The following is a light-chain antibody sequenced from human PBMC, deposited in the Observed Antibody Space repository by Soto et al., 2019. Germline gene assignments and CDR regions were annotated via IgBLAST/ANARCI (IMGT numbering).Light chain of an antibody. Sequence: DLQITQSXSLLSASVGDTVTVTRRASQSVSGLLSCYQQKPVAAPKLLIYDASALPRGVPSRFSGSGSGTGFTFTISSLQPEDFATYYCQQYESLPLTVGQGTRLES. CDR2: DAS. CDR3: QQYESLPLT. J-gene: IGKJ5*01. CDR1: QSVSGL. V-gene: IGKV1-5*01.